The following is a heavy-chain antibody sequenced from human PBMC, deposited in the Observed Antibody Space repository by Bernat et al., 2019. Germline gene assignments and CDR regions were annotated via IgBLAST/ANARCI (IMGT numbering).Heavy chain of an antibody. J-gene: IGHJ4*02. Sequence: QVQLVESGGGLVKPGGSLRLSCAASGFTFSDYYISWIRQAPGKGLEWVSYISSSSYTNYADSVKGRFTISRDNAKNSLYLQMNSLRAEDTAVYYCARGDYYGSGGPFDYWGQGTLVTVSS. V-gene: IGHV3-11*06. CDR3: ARGDYYGSGGPFDY. CDR1: GFTFSDYY. CDR2: ISSSSYT. D-gene: IGHD3-10*01.